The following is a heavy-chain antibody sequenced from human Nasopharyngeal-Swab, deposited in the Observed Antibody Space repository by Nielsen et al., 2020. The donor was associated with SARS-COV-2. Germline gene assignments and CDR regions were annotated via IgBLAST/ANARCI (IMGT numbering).Heavy chain of an antibody. J-gene: IGHJ6*03. CDR1: GFTFSSYA. CDR3: ARDPHTSPYYYYYYMDV. CDR2: ISYDGSNK. V-gene: IGHV3-30-3*01. Sequence: GGSLRLSCAASGFTFSSYAMHWVRQAPGKGLEWVAVISYDGSNKYYADSVKGRFTISRDNSKNTLYLQMNSLKAEDTAVYYGARDPHTSPYYYYYYMDVWGKGTTVTVSS. D-gene: IGHD2-2*01.